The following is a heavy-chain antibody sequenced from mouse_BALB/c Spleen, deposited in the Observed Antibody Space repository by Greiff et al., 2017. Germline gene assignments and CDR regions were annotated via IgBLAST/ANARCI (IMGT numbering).Heavy chain of an antibody. D-gene: IGHD2-4*01. CDR2: ISYSGST. CDR1: GYSITSDYA. J-gene: IGHJ3*01. Sequence: EVQLQESGPGLVKPSQSLSLTCTVTGYSITSDYAWNWIRQFPGNKLEWMGYISYSGSTSYNPSLKSRISITRDISKNQFFLQLNSVTTEDTATYYCAGLREGIAYWGQGTLVTVSA. V-gene: IGHV3-2*02. CDR3: AGLREGIAY.